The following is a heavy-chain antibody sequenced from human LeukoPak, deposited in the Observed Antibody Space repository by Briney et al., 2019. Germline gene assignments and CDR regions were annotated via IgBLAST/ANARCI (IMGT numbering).Heavy chain of an antibody. CDR2: ISGSGGST. CDR3: AKDAPSMIVVVITTDAFDI. D-gene: IGHD3-22*01. V-gene: IGHV3-23*01. Sequence: GGSLRLSCAASGFTFDDYGMSWVRQAPGKGLEWVSAISGSGGSTYYADSVKGRFTISRDNSKNTLYLQMNSLRAEDTAVYYCAKDAPSMIVVVITTDAFDIWGQGTMVTVSS. CDR1: GFTFDDYG. J-gene: IGHJ3*02.